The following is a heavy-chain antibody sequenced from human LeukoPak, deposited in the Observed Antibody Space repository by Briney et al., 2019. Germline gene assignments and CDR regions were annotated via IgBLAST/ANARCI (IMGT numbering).Heavy chain of an antibody. CDR2: IYYSGST. J-gene: IGHJ3*02. V-gene: IGHV4-59*01. D-gene: IGHD4-17*01. Sequence: TSETLSLTCTVSGGSISSYYWSWIRQPPGKGLEWIGYIYYSGSTNYNPSLKSRVTISVDTSKNQFSLKLSSVTAADTAVYYCARDLEDLDYGDPGFDAFDIWGQGTMVTVSS. CDR3: ARDLEDLDYGDPGFDAFDI. CDR1: GGSISSYY.